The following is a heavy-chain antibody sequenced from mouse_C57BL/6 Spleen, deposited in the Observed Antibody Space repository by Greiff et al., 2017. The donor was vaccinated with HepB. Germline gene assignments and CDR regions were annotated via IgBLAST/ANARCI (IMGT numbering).Heavy chain of an antibody. CDR3: ARSGGNYGAY. Sequence: EVQLVESGPGLVKPSQSLSLTCSVTGYSITSGYYWNWIRQFPGNKLEWMGYISYDGSNNYNPSLKNRISITRDTSKNQFFLKLNSVTTEDTATYYCARSGGNYGAYWGQGTLVTVSA. CDR2: ISYDGSN. CDR1: GYSITSGYY. V-gene: IGHV3-6*01. D-gene: IGHD2-1*01. J-gene: IGHJ3*01.